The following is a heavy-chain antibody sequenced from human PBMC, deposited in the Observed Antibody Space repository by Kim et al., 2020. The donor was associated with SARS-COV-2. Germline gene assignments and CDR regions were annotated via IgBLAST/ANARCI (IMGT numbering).Heavy chain of an antibody. Sequence: SVKVSCKASGGTFSSYAISWVRQAPGQGLEWMGGIIPIFGTANYAQKFQGRVTITADESTSTAYMELSSLRSEDTAVYYCAVENGSGTLYYGMDVWGQGTTVTVSS. J-gene: IGHJ6*02. CDR2: IIPIFGTA. CDR3: AVENGSGTLYYGMDV. CDR1: GGTFSSYA. D-gene: IGHD3-10*01. V-gene: IGHV1-69*13.